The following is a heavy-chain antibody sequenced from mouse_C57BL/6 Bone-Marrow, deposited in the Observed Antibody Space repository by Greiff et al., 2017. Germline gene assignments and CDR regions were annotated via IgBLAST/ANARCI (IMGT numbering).Heavy chain of an antibody. Sequence: QVQLKQSGAELMKPGASVKLSCKATGYTFTGYWIEWVKQRPGHGLEWIGEILPGSGSTNYNEKFKGKATFTADTSSNTAYMQLSSLTTEDSAIYYCARGIYYDYPGPYYVDYWGQGTTLTVSS. V-gene: IGHV1-9*01. D-gene: IGHD2-4*01. J-gene: IGHJ2*01. CDR1: GYTFTGYW. CDR3: ARGIYYDYPGPYYVDY. CDR2: ILPGSGST.